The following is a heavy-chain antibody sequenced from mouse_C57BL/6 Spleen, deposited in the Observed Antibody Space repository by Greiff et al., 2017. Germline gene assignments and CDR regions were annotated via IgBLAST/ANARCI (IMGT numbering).Heavy chain of an antibody. D-gene: IGHD1-1*01. V-gene: IGHV1-75*01. CDR2: IFPGSGST. CDR3: ARPPHYYGSSYEWYFDV. Sequence: QVQLQQSGPELVKPGASVKISCKASGYTFTDYYINWVKQRPGQGLEWIGWIFPGSGSTYYNEKFKGKATLTVDKSSSTAYMLLSSLTSEDSAVYFCARPPHYYGSSYEWYFDVWGTGTTVTVSS. J-gene: IGHJ1*03. CDR1: GYTFTDYY.